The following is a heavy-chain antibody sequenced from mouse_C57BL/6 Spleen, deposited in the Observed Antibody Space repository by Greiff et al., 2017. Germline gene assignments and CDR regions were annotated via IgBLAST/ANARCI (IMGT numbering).Heavy chain of an antibody. V-gene: IGHV1-52*01. J-gene: IGHJ4*01. D-gene: IGHD3-2*02. CDR3: ARGGSSDYYAMDY. Sequence: VQLQQPGAELVRPGSSVKLSCKASGYTFTSYWMHWVKQRPIQGLEWIGNIDPSDSETHYNQKFKDKATLTVDKSSSTAYMQLSSLTSEDSAVDYCARGGSSDYYAMDYWGQGTSVTVSS. CDR1: GYTFTSYW. CDR2: IDPSDSET.